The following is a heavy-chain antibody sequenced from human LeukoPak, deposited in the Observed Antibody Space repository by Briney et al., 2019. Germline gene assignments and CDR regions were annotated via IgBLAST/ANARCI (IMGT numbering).Heavy chain of an antibody. CDR3: AKDAGYDFWSGYYGYHLDY. D-gene: IGHD3-3*01. Sequence: GGSLRLSCAASGFTFSSYGMHWVRQAPGKGLEWVAFIRYDGSNKYYADSVKGRFTISRDNSKNTLYLQMNSLRAEDTAVYYCAKDAGYDFWSGYYGYHLDYWGQGTLVTVSS. CDR2: IRYDGSNK. V-gene: IGHV3-30*02. J-gene: IGHJ4*02. CDR1: GFTFSSYG.